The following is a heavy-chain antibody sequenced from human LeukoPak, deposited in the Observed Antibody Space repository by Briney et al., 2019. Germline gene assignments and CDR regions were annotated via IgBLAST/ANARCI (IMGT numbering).Heavy chain of an antibody. CDR3: ARTKSGWYYSAY. Sequence: SETLSLTCIVSGGSISSSSYYWGWIRQPPGKGLEWIGSIYYGGKTYYNPSLKSRVTISVDTSKNQFSLNLSSVTAADTAVYYCARTKSGWYYSAYWGQGTLVSVSS. CDR1: GGSISSSSYY. CDR2: IYYGGKT. J-gene: IGHJ4*02. V-gene: IGHV4-39*01. D-gene: IGHD6-19*01.